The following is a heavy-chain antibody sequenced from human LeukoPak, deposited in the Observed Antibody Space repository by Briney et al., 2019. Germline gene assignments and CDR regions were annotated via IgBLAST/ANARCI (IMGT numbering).Heavy chain of an antibody. V-gene: IGHV3-23*01. Sequence: PGGSLRLSCAASGFTLSSYAMSWVRQSPGKGVEWVSAISGSGGSTYYADSVKGRFTISRDNSKNTLYLQMNSLRAEDTAVYYCAKPEVVLSGGYGGNSDYYGMDVWGQGTTVTVSS. CDR3: AKPEVVLSGGYGGNSDYYGMDV. D-gene: IGHD4-23*01. CDR2: ISGSGGST. CDR1: GFTLSSYA. J-gene: IGHJ6*02.